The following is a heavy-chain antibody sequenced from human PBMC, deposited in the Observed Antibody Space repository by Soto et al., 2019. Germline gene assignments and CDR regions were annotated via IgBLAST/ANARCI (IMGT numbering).Heavy chain of an antibody. Sequence: PSETLSLTCDVSSVSITSGNWWTWVRQPPGKGLEWLGKISHSGTVNYNATLRSRVTISVDKPKNQLSLKLMSVTAADTAVYYCARDYDGFDYWGPGILVTVSS. CDR3: ARDYDGFDY. CDR2: ISHSGTV. CDR1: SVSITSGNW. J-gene: IGHJ4*02. D-gene: IGHD3-16*01. V-gene: IGHV4-4*02.